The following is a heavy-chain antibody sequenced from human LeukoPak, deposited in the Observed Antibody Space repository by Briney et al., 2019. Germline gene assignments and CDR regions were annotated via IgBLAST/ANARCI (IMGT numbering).Heavy chain of an antibody. J-gene: IGHJ3*02. V-gene: IGHV1-24*01. Sequence: GASVKVSCKVSGYTLTELSMHWVRQAPGKGLEWMGGFDPEDGETIYAQKFQGRVTMTEDTSTDTAYMELSSLRSEDTAVYYCATSRGYSGRGPGAFDIWGQGTMVTVSS. D-gene: IGHD5-12*01. CDR1: GYTLTELS. CDR3: ATSRGYSGRGPGAFDI. CDR2: FDPEDGET.